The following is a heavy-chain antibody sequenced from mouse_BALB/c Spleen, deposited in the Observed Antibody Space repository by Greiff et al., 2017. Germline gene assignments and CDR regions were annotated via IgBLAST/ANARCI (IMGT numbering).Heavy chain of an antibody. Sequence: EVMLVESGGGLVKPGGSLKLSCAASGFTFSSFGMHWVRQAPEKGLEWVAYISSGSSTIYYADTVKGRFTISRDNPKNTLFLQMTSLRSEDTAMYYCARGDYYGSSLFAYWGQGTLVTVSA. CDR2: ISSGSSTI. CDR1: GFTFSSFG. J-gene: IGHJ3*01. CDR3: ARGDYYGSSLFAY. V-gene: IGHV5-17*02. D-gene: IGHD1-1*01.